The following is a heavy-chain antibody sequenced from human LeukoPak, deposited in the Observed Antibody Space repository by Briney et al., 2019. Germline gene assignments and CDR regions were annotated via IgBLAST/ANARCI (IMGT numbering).Heavy chain of an antibody. V-gene: IGHV1-69*05. D-gene: IGHD6-19*01. CDR3: ARDLRLIAVAGTRVIGWFDP. CDR2: IIPIFGTA. J-gene: IGHJ5*02. CDR1: GGTFSSYA. Sequence: ASVKVSCKASGGTFSSYAISWVRQAPGQGLEWMGGIIPIFGTANYAQKSQGRVTITTDESTSTAYMELSSLRSEDTAVYYCARDLRLIAVAGTRVIGWFDPWGQGTLVTVSS.